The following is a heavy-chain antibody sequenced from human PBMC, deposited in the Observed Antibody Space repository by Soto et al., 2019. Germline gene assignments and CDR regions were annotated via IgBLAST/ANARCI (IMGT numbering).Heavy chain of an antibody. D-gene: IGHD4-17*01. CDR2: IFSSDEE. V-gene: IGHV2-26*01. J-gene: IGHJ6*02. CDR3: ARIQASTVTTYYGMDV. CDR1: GFSLNNAKMG. Sequence: QVTLKESGPVLVKPTKTLTLTCTVSGFSLNNAKMGVTWIRQPPGKALEWLAHIFSSDEESYSTSLKSRLTPSXXTXKXXVVLIMTNMHPVDTATYYCARIQASTVTTYYGMDVWGQGTTVTVSS.